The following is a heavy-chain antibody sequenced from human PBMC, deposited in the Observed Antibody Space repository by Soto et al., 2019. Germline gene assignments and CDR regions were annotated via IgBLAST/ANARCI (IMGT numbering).Heavy chain of an antibody. CDR3: ARGEQPTIGFDP. D-gene: IGHD1-26*01. V-gene: IGHV1-69*13. CDR2: IIPIFGTA. Sequence: SLKVSCKASGGTFSSYASSWVRQDPGQGLEWMGGIIPIFGTANYAQKFQGRVTITADESTSTAYMELSSLRSEDTAVYYCARGEQPTIGFDPWGQGTLVTVSS. CDR1: GGTFSSYA. J-gene: IGHJ5*02.